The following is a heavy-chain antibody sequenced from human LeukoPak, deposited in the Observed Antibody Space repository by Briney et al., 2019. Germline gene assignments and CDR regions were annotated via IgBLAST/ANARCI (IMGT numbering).Heavy chain of an antibody. CDR1: GGTFSSYA. D-gene: IGHD3-3*01. J-gene: IGHJ4*02. CDR3: ARVGNYDFWSGYFGY. V-gene: IGHV1-69*13. CDR2: IIPIFGTA. Sequence: SVKVSCKASGGTFSSYAISWVRQAPGQGLEWMGGIIPIFGTANYAQKFQGRVTITADESTSTAYMELSSLRSEDTAVYYCARVGNYDFWSGYFGYWGQGTLVTVSS.